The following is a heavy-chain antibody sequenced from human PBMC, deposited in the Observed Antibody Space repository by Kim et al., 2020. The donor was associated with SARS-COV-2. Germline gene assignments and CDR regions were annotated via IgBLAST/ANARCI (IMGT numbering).Heavy chain of an antibody. Sequence: SETLSLTCTVSGGSISSYYWSWIRQPPGKGLEWIGYIYYSGSTNYNPSLKSRVTISVDTSKNQFSLKLSSVTAADTAVYYCAREAYYYDSSGYWWGAFDIWGQGTMVTVSS. J-gene: IGHJ3*02. CDR2: IYYSGST. V-gene: IGHV4-59*01. CDR1: GGSISSYY. CDR3: AREAYYYDSSGYWWGAFDI. D-gene: IGHD3-22*01.